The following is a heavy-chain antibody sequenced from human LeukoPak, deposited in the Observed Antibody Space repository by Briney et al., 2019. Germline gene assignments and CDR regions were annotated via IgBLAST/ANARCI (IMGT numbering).Heavy chain of an antibody. Sequence: SETLSLTCTVSGGSINNYKWTWVRRPPGKGLEWIGYIYHSGTTNYNPPLSSRVTISVDTSKNQFSLRLTSVTAADTAIYYRARFWSGFDFWGQGALVTVSS. V-gene: IGHV4-59*01. CDR3: ARFWSGFDF. CDR2: IYHSGTT. CDR1: GGSINNYK. J-gene: IGHJ4*02. D-gene: IGHD3-3*01.